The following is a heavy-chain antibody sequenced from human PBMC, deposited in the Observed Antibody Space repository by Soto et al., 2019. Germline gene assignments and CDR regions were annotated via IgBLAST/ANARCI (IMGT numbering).Heavy chain of an antibody. Sequence: QVQLQESGPGLAKPSETLSLSCSVSGGSISGHYWSWVRQTPGKGLEWIGYMYYSGSTNYNPSLKSRVTISVDTSKNHFSLRLTSVTAADTAVYYCARGPYYDLIWNYYYMDVWGKGTTVTVSS. V-gene: IGHV4-59*08. D-gene: IGHD3-16*01. CDR1: GGSISGHY. J-gene: IGHJ6*03. CDR2: MYYSGST. CDR3: ARGPYYDLIWNYYYMDV.